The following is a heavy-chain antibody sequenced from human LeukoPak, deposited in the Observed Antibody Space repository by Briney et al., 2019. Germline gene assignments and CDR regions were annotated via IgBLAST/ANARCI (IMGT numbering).Heavy chain of an antibody. V-gene: IGHV4-59*01. CDR2: IYYSGST. D-gene: IGHD3-10*01. CDR3: ARDGASYWYFDL. J-gene: IGHJ2*01. CDR1: GGSISSYY. Sequence: SETLSLTCTVSGGSISSYYWSWIRQPPGKGLEWIGYIYYSGSTNYNPSLTSRVTISVDTSKNQFSLKLSSVTAADTAVYYCARDGASYWYFDLWGRGTLVTVSS.